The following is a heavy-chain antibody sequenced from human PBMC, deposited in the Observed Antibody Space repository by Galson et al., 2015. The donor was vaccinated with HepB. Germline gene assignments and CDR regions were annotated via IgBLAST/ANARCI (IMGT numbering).Heavy chain of an antibody. D-gene: IGHD3-10*01. V-gene: IGHV3-30*18. CDR2: VSYDGSNK. CDR3: VKDHYYGSGTNYYYYHVDV. J-gene: IGHJ6*02. CDR1: GFAFSTYG. Sequence: SLRLSCAASGFAFSTYGMHWVRQAPGKGLEWVALVSYDGSNKYHADSVKGRFTISRDNSKHTLQLQMNSLRAEDTAVYYCVKDHYYGSGTNYYYYHVDVWGQGTTVTVSS.